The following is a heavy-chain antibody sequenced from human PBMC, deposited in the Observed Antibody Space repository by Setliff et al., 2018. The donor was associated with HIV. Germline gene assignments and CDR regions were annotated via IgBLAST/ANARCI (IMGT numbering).Heavy chain of an antibody. Sequence: GGSLRLSCAASRITFSSNSMNWVRQAPGKGLEWVSSISSSSRYIYYADSVKGRFTIARDNAKNSLYLQMNSLRAEDTALYYCVKDWGADDSKPWLSYWGQGTLVTVSS. CDR1: RITFSSNS. D-gene: IGHD3-22*01. CDR2: ISSSSRYI. V-gene: IGHV3-21*04. J-gene: IGHJ4*02. CDR3: VKDWGADDSKPWLSY.